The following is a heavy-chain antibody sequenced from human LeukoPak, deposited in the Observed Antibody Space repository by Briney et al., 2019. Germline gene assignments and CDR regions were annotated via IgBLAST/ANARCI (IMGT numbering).Heavy chain of an antibody. D-gene: IGHD2-2*01. CDR2: ISGSGGST. J-gene: IGHJ6*04. V-gene: IGHV3-23*01. CDR3: AKDRTSCYAGCYYYGMDV. Sequence: GGSLRLSCAAPGFTFSSYAMSWVRQAPGKGLEWVSAISGSGGSTYYADSVKGRFTISRDNSKNTLYLQMNSLRAEDTAVYYCAKDRTSCYAGCYYYGMDVWGKGTTVTVSS. CDR1: GFTFSSYA.